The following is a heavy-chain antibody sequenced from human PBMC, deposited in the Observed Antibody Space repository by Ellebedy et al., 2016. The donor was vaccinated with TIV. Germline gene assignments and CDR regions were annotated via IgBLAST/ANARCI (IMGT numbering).Heavy chain of an antibody. Sequence: GESLKISCKGSGYNFRTNWIAWVRQMPGKGLEWMGIIYPADSDTKYSPSFQGQVSISADKSISTIYLQWNSLKASDTAIYFRARTTRVTGPTAGFDYWGQGTLVSVSS. V-gene: IGHV5-51*01. J-gene: IGHJ4*02. CDR2: IYPADSDT. CDR1: GYNFRTNW. CDR3: ARTTRVTGPTAGFDY. D-gene: IGHD1-1*01.